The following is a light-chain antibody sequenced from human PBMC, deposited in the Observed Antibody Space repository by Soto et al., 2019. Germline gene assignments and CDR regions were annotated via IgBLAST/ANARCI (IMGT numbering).Light chain of an antibody. J-gene: IGKJ2*01. Sequence: EVVMTQSPASLSASPGERVTLSCRASQNIRSSLAGYQQRPGQAPRLLIYDASTSATGIPPRFSGGGAGTELTVTISSLQSQDVAIYYCHQYDIWPPFTFGEGTKVEF. V-gene: IGKV3-15*01. CDR2: DAS. CDR3: HQYDIWPPFT. CDR1: QNIRSS.